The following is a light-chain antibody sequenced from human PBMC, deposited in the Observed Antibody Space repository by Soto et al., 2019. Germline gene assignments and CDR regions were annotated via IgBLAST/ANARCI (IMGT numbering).Light chain of an antibody. CDR2: DVS. Sequence: QSALTQPASVSGSPGQSITISCTGTRSDIGGYNYVSWYQQHPGKAPKLMIYDVSYRPSGVSNRFSGSKSDNTASLTISGLQAEDEADYYCSSYTSSSPVVFGGGTKLPVL. CDR1: RSDIGGYNY. V-gene: IGLV2-14*03. CDR3: SSYTSSSPVV. J-gene: IGLJ2*01.